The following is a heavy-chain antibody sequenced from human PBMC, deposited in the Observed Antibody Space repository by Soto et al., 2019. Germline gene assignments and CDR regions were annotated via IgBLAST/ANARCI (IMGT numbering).Heavy chain of an antibody. CDR1: GYTFSRSG. D-gene: IGHD1-26*01. V-gene: IGHV1-18*01. Sequence: VQLVQSGAEVKKPGASVKVSCKASGYTFSRSGISWVRQAPGQGLEWMGWISTYNGDTNYAQKVQGRVTMTTDTSTSTAFMELMSLRSDETAVYYCARSGSVPYYYYGLDVWGQGTTVTVSS. CDR2: ISTYNGDT. CDR3: ARSGSVPYYYYGLDV. J-gene: IGHJ6*02.